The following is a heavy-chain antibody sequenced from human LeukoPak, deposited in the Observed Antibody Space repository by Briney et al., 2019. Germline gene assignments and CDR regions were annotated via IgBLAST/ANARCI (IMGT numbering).Heavy chain of an antibody. V-gene: IGHV4-4*07. D-gene: IGHD5-18*01. CDR2: IYTSGST. CDR1: GGSISSCY. Sequence: SETLSLTCTVSGGSISSCYWSWIRQPAGRGLEWIGRIYTSGSTNYNPSLKSRVTMSVDTSKNQFSLKLSSVTAADTAVYYCARDLYSYGYNWYFDLWGRGTLVTVSS. J-gene: IGHJ2*01. CDR3: ARDLYSYGYNWYFDL.